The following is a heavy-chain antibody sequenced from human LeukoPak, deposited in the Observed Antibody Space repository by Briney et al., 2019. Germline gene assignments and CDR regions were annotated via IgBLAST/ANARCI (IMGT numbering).Heavy chain of an antibody. Sequence: ASVKVSCKASGYIFTSYYMYWVRQAPGQGLELMGIINPSGGSIRYAQKFQGRGTMTRDTSTRTVYMELSSLRSEDTAVYSCARGRNYYDSSGYYYEGDAFDIWGQGTMVTVSS. D-gene: IGHD3-22*01. J-gene: IGHJ3*02. CDR1: GYIFTSYY. CDR3: ARGRNYYDSSGYYYEGDAFDI. V-gene: IGHV1-46*01. CDR2: INPSGGSI.